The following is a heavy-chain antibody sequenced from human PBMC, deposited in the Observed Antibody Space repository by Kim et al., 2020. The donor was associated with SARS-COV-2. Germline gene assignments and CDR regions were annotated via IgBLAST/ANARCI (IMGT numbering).Heavy chain of an antibody. J-gene: IGHJ3*02. Sequence: GGSLRLSCVASGFIFSTYDMHWVRQGIGKGLEWVSAIDTAGKTFYAGSLKGRLTISRANAENSLYLQMNNLRAEDTAIYYCARAVDTATDAFDIWGQGTMVTVSS. CDR2: IDTAGKT. CDR3: ARAVDTATDAFDI. CDR1: GFIFSTYD. V-gene: IGHV3-13*01. D-gene: IGHD5-18*01.